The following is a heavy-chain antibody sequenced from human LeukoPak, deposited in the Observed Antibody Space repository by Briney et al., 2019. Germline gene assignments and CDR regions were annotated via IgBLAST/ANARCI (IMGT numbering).Heavy chain of an antibody. D-gene: IGHD3-16*02. Sequence: GGSLRLSCAASGFTFSSYSMNWVRQAPGKGLEWVSSISSSSSYIHYADSVKGRFTISRDNAKNSLYLQMNSLRAEDTAVYYCASSAQPIPNYDYVWGSYRPHDRFDYWGQGTLVTVSS. CDR3: ASSAQPIPNYDYVWGSYRPHDRFDY. CDR2: ISSSSSYI. V-gene: IGHV3-21*04. CDR1: GFTFSSYS. J-gene: IGHJ4*02.